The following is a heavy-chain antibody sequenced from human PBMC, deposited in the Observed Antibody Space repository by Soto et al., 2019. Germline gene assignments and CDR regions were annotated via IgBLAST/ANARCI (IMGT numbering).Heavy chain of an antibody. CDR1: GGSISSYY. V-gene: IGHV4-59*12. J-gene: IGHJ6*02. CDR3: ARAHYADYGYGLDV. Sequence: SETLSLTCTVSGGSISSYYWSWIRQPPGKGLEWIGYIYYTGRTYYNPSLESRVTFSVDTSKNQFSLKLSSVTAADTAVYYCARAHYADYGYGLDVWGQGTTVTVSS. CDR2: IYYTGRT. D-gene: IGHD4-17*01.